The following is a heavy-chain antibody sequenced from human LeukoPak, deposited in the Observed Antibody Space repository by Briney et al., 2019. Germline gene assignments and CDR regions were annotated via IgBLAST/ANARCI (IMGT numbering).Heavy chain of an antibody. J-gene: IGHJ4*02. Sequence: SVKVSCKASGGTFNNYAISWVRQAPGQGLEWMGGIIPLFGTADYAQKFQGRVTITADESTSTAYMELSSLRLEDTAVYYCARDLLGSTSSYSSGAWDYWGQGTLVTVSS. CDR3: ARDLLGSTSSYSSGAWDY. CDR2: IIPLFGTA. D-gene: IGHD3-22*01. CDR1: GGTFNNYA. V-gene: IGHV1-69*13.